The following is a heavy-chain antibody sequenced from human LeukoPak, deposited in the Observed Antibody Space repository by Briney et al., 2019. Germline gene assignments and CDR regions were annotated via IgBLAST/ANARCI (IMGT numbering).Heavy chain of an antibody. V-gene: IGHV1-8*03. D-gene: IGHD4-23*01. CDR1: GYTFTGHY. Sequence: ASVKVSCKASGYTFTGHYLHWVRQAPGQGREWMGWMNPNSGNTGYAQKFQGRVTITRNTSISTAYMELSSLRSEDTAVYYCARGSRWLYYYYYMDVWGKGTTVTVSS. J-gene: IGHJ6*03. CDR3: ARGSRWLYYYYYMDV. CDR2: MNPNSGNT.